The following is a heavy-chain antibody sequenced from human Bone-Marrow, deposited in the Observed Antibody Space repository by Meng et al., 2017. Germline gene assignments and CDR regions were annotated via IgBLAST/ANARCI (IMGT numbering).Heavy chain of an antibody. Sequence: QVQLQQWGAGLLKPSETLSLTCTVSGGSISSSFFYWGWVRQPPGKGLEWIGSIYYTGSTYYNPSLKSRVTISIDTSKNQFSLKLSSVTAADTAVYYCARLDDTGIDYWGQGILVTVSS. D-gene: IGHD5-18*01. J-gene: IGHJ4*02. CDR1: GGSISSSFFY. CDR3: ARLDDTGIDY. CDR2: IYYTGST. V-gene: IGHV4-39*01.